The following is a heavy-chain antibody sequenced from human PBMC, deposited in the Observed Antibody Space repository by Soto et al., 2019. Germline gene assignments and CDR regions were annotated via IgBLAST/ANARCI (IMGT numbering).Heavy chain of an antibody. D-gene: IGHD6-13*01. J-gene: IGHJ5*02. CDR2: IDWDDDK. Sequence: SGPTLVNPTQTLTLTCTFSGFSLSTSGMRVSWIRQPPGKALEWLARIDWDDDKLYSTSLKTRLTISKDTSKNQVVLTMTNMDPLDTATYYCARSIVAAGNRWFDPWGQGTLVTVS. V-gene: IGHV2-70*04. CDR3: ARSIVAAGNRWFDP. CDR1: GFSLSTSGMR.